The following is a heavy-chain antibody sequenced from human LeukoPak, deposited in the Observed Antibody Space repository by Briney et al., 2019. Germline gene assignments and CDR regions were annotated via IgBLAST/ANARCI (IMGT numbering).Heavy chain of an antibody. Sequence: PGGSLRLSCAASGFTFSNYAMNWVRQAPGKGLEWVSYISSSSSTIYYADSVKGRFTISRDNAKNSLYLQMNSLRAEDTAVYYCARDPPYCGGDCPYDYWGQGTLVTVSS. CDR2: ISSSSSTI. J-gene: IGHJ4*02. V-gene: IGHV3-48*01. CDR3: ARDPPYCGGDCPYDY. CDR1: GFTFSNYA. D-gene: IGHD2-21*02.